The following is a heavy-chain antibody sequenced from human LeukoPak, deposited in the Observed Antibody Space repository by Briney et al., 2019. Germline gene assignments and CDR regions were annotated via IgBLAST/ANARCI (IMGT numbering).Heavy chain of an antibody. V-gene: IGHV3-66*01. D-gene: IGHD6-19*01. J-gene: IGHJ4*02. Sequence: GGSLRLSCAASGFTVSNNYMSWVRQAPGKGLEWVSVIYSGGSTYYADSVKGRFTISRDNSKNTLYLQMNSLRAEDTAVYYCAKVQGSSGWYEISFDYWGQGTLVTVSS. CDR2: IYSGGST. CDR3: AKVQGSSGWYEISFDY. CDR1: GFTVSNNY.